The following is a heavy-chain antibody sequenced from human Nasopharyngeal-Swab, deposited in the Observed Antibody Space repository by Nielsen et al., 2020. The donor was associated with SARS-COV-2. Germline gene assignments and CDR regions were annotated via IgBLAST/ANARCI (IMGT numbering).Heavy chain of an antibody. V-gene: IGHV4-30-4*08. CDR2: IYYSGST. CDR1: GGSISSSSYY. J-gene: IGHJ5*02. CDR3: AREYMVRGNQEPFDP. Sequence: SETLSLTCTVSGGSISSSSYYWGWIRQPPGKGLEWIGYIYYSGSTYYNPSLKSRVTISVDTSKNQFSLKLSSVTAADTAVYYCAREYMVRGNQEPFDPWGQGTLVTVSS. D-gene: IGHD3-10*01.